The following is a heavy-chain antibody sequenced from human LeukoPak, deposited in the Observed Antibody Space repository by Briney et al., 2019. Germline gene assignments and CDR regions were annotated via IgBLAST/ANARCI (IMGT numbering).Heavy chain of an antibody. D-gene: IGHD6-13*01. Sequence: PGGSLRLCCAASGYTFSSYSMNWVRQAPGKGLEWVSYSSSRSATIYYADSVKGRFTISRDNAKNSLYLQMNSLRAEDTAVYYCARDPLSSSSFDLWGQGTLVTVSS. V-gene: IGHV3-48*01. J-gene: IGHJ4*02. CDR3: ARDPLSSSSFDL. CDR1: GYTFSSYS. CDR2: SSSRSATI.